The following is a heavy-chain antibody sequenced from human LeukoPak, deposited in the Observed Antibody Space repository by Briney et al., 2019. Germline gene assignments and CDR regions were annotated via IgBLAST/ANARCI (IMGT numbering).Heavy chain of an antibody. CDR2: IYTSGST. V-gene: IGHV4-4*07. J-gene: IGHJ5*02. Sequence: SETLSLTCTVSGGSISSYYWSWIRQPAGKGLEWIGRIYTSGSTNYNPSLKSRVTMSVDTSKNQFSLKLSSVTAADTAVYYCARDYPGDYGSGSYLVNWFDPWGQGTLVTVSS. CDR1: GGSISSYY. D-gene: IGHD3-10*01. CDR3: ARDYPGDYGSGSYLVNWFDP.